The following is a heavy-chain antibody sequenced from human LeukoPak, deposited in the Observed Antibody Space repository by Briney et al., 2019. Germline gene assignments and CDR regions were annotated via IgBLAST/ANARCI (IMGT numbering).Heavy chain of an antibody. D-gene: IGHD5-18*01. CDR1: GFTVSSNY. CDR2: IYSGDST. CDR3: ARGVGTATDY. J-gene: IGHJ4*02. Sequence: GGSLRLSCAASGFTVSSNYMTWVRQAPGKGLEWVSVIYSGDSTYYADSVKGRFTISRANSKNTLYLQMNSLRAEDTAVYYCARGVGTATDYWGQGTLVTVSS. V-gene: IGHV3-53*01.